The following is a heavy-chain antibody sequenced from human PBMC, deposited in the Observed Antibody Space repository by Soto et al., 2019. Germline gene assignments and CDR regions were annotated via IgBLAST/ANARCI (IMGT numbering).Heavy chain of an antibody. J-gene: IGHJ6*03. V-gene: IGHV1-8*01. D-gene: IGHD3-10*01. CDR2: MNPNSGNT. Sequence: QVQLVQSGAEVKKPGASVKVSCKASGYTFTSYDINWVRQATGQGLEWMGWMNPNSGNTGYAQKFQGRVTMTRNTSISTAYMELSSLRSEDTALYYCARVGVPYYYGSGANYYYYMDVWGKGTTVTVSS. CDR1: GYTFTSYD. CDR3: ARVGVPYYYGSGANYYYYMDV.